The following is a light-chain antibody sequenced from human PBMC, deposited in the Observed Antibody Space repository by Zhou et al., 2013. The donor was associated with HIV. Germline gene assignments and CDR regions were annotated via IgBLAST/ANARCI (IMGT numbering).Light chain of an antibody. Sequence: IVMTQSPLSLPVTPGEPASISCRSSQSLLQSNGYSYLGSTRASGVPDRFSGSVSGTNFTLEITGVEAEDAATYYCMQALQTPYTFGPGTKLQIK. CDR2: LGS. CDR1: QSLLQSNGY. J-gene: IGKJ2*01. V-gene: IGKV2-28*01. CDR3: MQALQTPYT.